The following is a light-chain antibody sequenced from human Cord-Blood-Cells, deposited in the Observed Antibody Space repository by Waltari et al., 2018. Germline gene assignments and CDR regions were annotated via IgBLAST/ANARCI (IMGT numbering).Light chain of an antibody. J-gene: IGLJ3*02. V-gene: IGLV2-23*01. CDR2: EGS. CDR1: SCDVGSDNL. Sequence: QSALTQPASVSGSPGQSITISCTGTSCDVGSDNLVSWYQQHPGKAPKLMIYEGSKRPSGVSKRFSGSKSGNTASLTISGLQAEDEADYYCCSYAGSSNWVFGGGTKLTVL. CDR3: CSYAGSSNWV.